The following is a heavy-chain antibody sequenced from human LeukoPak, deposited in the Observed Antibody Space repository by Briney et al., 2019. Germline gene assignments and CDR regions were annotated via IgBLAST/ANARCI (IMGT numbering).Heavy chain of an antibody. CDR1: GGSISSYY. J-gene: IGHJ4*02. V-gene: IGHV4-59*01. CDR2: IYYSGST. D-gene: IGHD3-10*01. CDR3: ARGAGSPEF. Sequence: SETLSLTCSVSGGSISSYYWSWIRQPPGKGLEWIGYIYYSGSTKYNPSLESRVTISVDTSKSQFSLKLSSVTTADTAVYYCARGAGSPEFWGQGTQVTV.